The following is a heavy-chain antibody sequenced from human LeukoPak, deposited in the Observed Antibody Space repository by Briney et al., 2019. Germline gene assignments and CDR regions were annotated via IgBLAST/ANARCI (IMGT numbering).Heavy chain of an antibody. J-gene: IGHJ4*02. CDR2: ISISGSGT. V-gene: IGHV3-23*01. CDR1: GFTFSSYA. CDR3: AKEGYCSGGSCYGLPYFDY. D-gene: IGHD2-15*01. Sequence: GGSLRLSCAAAGFTFSSYAMNWVRQAPGKGLECVSGISISGSGTYYADSVKRRFTICRDNSKNTLYLQMNSLRAEDTAVYYCAKEGYCSGGSCYGLPYFDYWGQGTLVTVSS.